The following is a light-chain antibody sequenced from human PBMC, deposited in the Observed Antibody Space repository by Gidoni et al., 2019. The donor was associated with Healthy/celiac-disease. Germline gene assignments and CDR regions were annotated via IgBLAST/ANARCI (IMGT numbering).Light chain of an antibody. CDR1: QSFSSSY. J-gene: IGKJ2*01. V-gene: IGKV3-20*01. CDR2: GAS. Sequence: EIVLTQPPGPLSLSPGERATLSCRASQSFSSSYLAWYQQKPGQAPRLLIYGASSRATGIPDRFSGSGSGTDFTLTISRLEPEDFAVYYCQQYGSSQYTFGQGTKLEIK. CDR3: QQYGSSQYT.